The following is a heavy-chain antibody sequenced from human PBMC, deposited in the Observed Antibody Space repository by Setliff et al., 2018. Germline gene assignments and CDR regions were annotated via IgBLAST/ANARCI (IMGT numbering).Heavy chain of an antibody. J-gene: IGHJ4*02. CDR3: ARAHSSTLSVHDY. CDR1: GFTFSSHW. D-gene: IGHD2-2*01. CDR2: INNDGSST. Sequence: GGSLRLSCAAAGFTFSSHWMHWVRQAPGNRLMWVSRINNDGSSTTYEDSVKGRFTISRDNAKNTLYLQMNSLRAEDTAVYYCARAHSSTLSVHDYWGQGTLVTVSS. V-gene: IGHV3-74*01.